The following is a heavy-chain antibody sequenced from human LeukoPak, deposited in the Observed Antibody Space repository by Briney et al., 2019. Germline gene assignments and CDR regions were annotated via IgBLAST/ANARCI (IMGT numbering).Heavy chain of an antibody. CDR2: INPSGGST. V-gene: IGHV1-46*01. Sequence: ASVKVSCKASGYTFTSYYMRWVRQAPGQGHEWMGIINPSGGSTSYAQKFQGRVTMTRDTSTSTVYMELSSLRSEDTAVYYCAREGDVDTATWHWFDPWGQGTLVTVSS. CDR3: AREGDVDTATWHWFDP. CDR1: GYTFTSYY. D-gene: IGHD5-18*01. J-gene: IGHJ5*02.